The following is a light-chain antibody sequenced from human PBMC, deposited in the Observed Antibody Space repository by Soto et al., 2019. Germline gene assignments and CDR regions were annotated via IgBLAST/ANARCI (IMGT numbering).Light chain of an antibody. CDR1: QSINSW. CDR2: KAS. J-gene: IGKJ2*01. CDR3: QQYNSYPHT. V-gene: IGKV1-5*03. Sequence: DIQLTQSPSTLSASVGDRVTITCRASQSINSWLAWYQQRPGKAPKLLIYKASSLQSGVPSRFSGSGPGTEFTLTISRLHPDDFAAYYCQQYNSYPHTFGQGTKLEIK.